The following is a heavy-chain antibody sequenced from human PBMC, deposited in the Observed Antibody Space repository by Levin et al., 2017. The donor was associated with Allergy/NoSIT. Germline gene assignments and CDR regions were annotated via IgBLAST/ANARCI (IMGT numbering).Heavy chain of an antibody. Sequence: SQTLSLTCAVHGGSFRGYYWSWIRPPPGKGLEWIGEIFHSGSTNYNPSLKSRVTISVDTSKNQFSLKLRSVTAADTAVYYCSRGIGYDYGDYQDYWGQGTLVTVSS. CDR2: IFHSGST. CDR1: GGSFRGYY. V-gene: IGHV4-34*01. CDR3: SRGIGYDYGDYQDY. D-gene: IGHD4-17*01. J-gene: IGHJ4*02.